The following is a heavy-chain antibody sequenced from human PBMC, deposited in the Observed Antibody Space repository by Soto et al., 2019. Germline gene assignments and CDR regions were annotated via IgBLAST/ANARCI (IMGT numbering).Heavy chain of an antibody. CDR2: IYYSGST. Sequence: SETLSLTCTVSGGSISSSSYYWGWIRQPPGKGLEWIASIYYSGSTYYNPSLNSRVTISVDTSKNLFSLKLSSVTAADTAVYYCARLRDILNGYRSPFFYYSGQGTLDTVS. CDR3: ARLRDILNGYRSPFFYY. CDR1: GGSISSSSYY. V-gene: IGHV4-39*02. D-gene: IGHD3-9*01. J-gene: IGHJ4*02.